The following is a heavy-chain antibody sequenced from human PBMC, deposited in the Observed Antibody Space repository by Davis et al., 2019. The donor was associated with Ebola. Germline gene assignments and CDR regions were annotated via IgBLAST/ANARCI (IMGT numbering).Heavy chain of an antibody. V-gene: IGHV1-8*02. Sequence: AASVKVSCKASGYIFTSYAIHWVRQAPGQGLEWMGWMNPDSGNTGYASKFQGRVTMTRNNSITTAYMELSSLTSEDTAVYYCARPIEKRCSPGCFDLWGRDTLVTVSS. CDR2: MNPDSGNT. CDR1: GYIFTSYA. CDR3: ARPIEKRCSPGCFDL. D-gene: IGHD4/OR15-4a*01. J-gene: IGHJ2*01.